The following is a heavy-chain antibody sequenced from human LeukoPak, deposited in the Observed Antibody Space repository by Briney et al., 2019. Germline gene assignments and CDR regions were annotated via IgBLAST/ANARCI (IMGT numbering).Heavy chain of an antibody. CDR2: TYYRSKWYN. CDR3: ARETTTSGSPFDY. J-gene: IGHJ4*02. Sequence: PSQTLSLTCAISGDSVSSNRAAWNWIRHSPSRGLEWLGRTYYRSKWYNDYAVSVKSRITINPDTSKKQFSLQLNSVTPEDTAVYYCARETTTSGSPFDYWGQGTLVTVSS. D-gene: IGHD6-19*01. V-gene: IGHV6-1*01. CDR1: GDSVSSNRAA.